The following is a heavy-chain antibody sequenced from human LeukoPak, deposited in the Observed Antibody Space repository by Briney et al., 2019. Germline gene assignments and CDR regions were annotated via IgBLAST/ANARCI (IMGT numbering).Heavy chain of an antibody. CDR3: ARAPTKIYYYMDV. Sequence: SETLSPTCTVSGGSISSYYWSWIRQPPGKGLEWIGYIYTSGSTNYNPSLKSRVTISVDTSKNQVSLKVSSVTAADTAVYYCARAPTKIYYYMDVWGKGTTVTVSS. CDR2: IYTSGST. J-gene: IGHJ6*03. D-gene: IGHD5-24*01. CDR1: GGSISSYY. V-gene: IGHV4-4*09.